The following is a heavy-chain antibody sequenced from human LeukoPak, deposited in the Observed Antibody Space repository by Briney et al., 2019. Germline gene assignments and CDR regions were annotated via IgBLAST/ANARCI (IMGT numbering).Heavy chain of an antibody. CDR2: IIPIFGTA. Sequence: GASVKVSCKASGGTFSSYAISWVRQAPGQGLEWMGGIIPIFGTANYAQKFQGRVTITADESTSTAYMELSSLRSEDTAVYYCARSGSYYAFLFDYWGQGTLVTVSS. CDR1: GGTFSSYA. D-gene: IGHD1-26*01. J-gene: IGHJ4*02. CDR3: ARSGSYYAFLFDY. V-gene: IGHV1-69*13.